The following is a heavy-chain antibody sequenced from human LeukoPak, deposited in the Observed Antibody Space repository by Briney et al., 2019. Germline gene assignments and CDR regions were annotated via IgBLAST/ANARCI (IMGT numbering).Heavy chain of an antibody. J-gene: IGHJ6*03. CDR1: GYTFTSYY. Sequence: ASVKVSCKASGYTFTSYYMHWVRQAPGQGLEWMGIINPSGGSTSYAQKFQGRVTMTRDTSTSTVYMELSSLRSEDTAVYYCARGVCYSSWDGDCGNYYYYYYMDVWGKGTTVTISS. D-gene: IGHD6-13*01. CDR2: INPSGGST. V-gene: IGHV1-46*01. CDR3: ARGVCYSSWDGDCGNYYYYYYMDV.